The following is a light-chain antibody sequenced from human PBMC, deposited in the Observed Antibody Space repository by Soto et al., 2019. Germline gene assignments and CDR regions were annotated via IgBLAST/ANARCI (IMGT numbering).Light chain of an antibody. V-gene: IGKV1-39*01. Sequence: DIQMTQSPSSLSASVGDRDTITCRASRSITNYLNWYQQKPGKAPNLLIYAASSLQSGVSSRFSGSGSGTDFTLTISSLQPEDSAIYYCQQSYSTPYTFGQGTKLQIK. CDR2: AAS. CDR1: RSITNY. CDR3: QQSYSTPYT. J-gene: IGKJ2*01.